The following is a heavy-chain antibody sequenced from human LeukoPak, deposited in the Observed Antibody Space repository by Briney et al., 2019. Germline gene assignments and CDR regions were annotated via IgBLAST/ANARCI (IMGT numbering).Heavy chain of an antibody. CDR1: GFTLSSYS. CDR2: ISSSSSYI. Sequence: PGGSLRLSCAASGFTLSSYSMNWVRQAPGKGLEWVSSISSSSSYIYYADSVKGRFTISRDNAKNSLYLQMNSLRAEDTAVYYCARAPPQRWLQLPYYFDYWGQGTLVTVSS. J-gene: IGHJ4*02. CDR3: ARAPPQRWLQLPYYFDY. V-gene: IGHV3-21*01. D-gene: IGHD5-12*01.